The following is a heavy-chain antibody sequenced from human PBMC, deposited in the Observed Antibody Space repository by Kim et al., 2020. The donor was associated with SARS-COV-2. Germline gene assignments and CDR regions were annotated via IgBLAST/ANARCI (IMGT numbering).Heavy chain of an antibody. V-gene: IGHV4-34*01. J-gene: IGHJ4*02. D-gene: IGHD6-6*01. CDR2: INHSGST. CDR1: GGSFSGYY. Sequence: SETLSLTCAVYGGSFSGYYWSWIRQPPGKGLEWIGEINHSGSTNYNPSLKSRVTISVDTSKNQFSLKLSSVTAADTAVYYCASLVQYSSSSGGYWGQGTLVTVSS. CDR3: ASLVQYSSSSGGY.